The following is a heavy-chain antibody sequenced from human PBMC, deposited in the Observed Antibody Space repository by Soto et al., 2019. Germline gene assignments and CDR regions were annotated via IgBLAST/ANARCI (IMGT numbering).Heavy chain of an antibody. Sequence: QVQLVQSGAEVKKPGSSVKVSCKASGGTFSSYAISWVRQAPGQGLEWMGGIIPIFGTANYAQKFQGRVTITADESTSTAYMELSSLRSEDTAVYYCAREGYSYGDYYYYYGMDVWGQGTTVTVSS. D-gene: IGHD5-18*01. V-gene: IGHV1-69*01. CDR1: GGTFSSYA. CDR2: IIPIFGTA. J-gene: IGHJ6*02. CDR3: AREGYSYGDYYYYYGMDV.